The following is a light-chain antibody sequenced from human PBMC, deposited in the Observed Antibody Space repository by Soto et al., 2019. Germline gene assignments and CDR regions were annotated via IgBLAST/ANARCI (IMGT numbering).Light chain of an antibody. Sequence: EIVLTQSPATLSLSAAERSTLSCMASQSVSNYLAWYQQKPGQAPRLLIYDASNRASGIPARFSGSGSGTDFTLTIIRLEPEDFAVYYCQQYDISPWTFGQGTKVDIK. CDR3: QQYDISPWT. V-gene: IGKV3-11*01. CDR1: QSVSNY. CDR2: DAS. J-gene: IGKJ1*01.